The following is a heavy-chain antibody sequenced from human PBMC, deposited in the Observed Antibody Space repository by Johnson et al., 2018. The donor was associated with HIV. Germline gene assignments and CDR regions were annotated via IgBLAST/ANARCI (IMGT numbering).Heavy chain of an antibody. D-gene: IGHD3-10*02. V-gene: IGHV3-33*06. J-gene: IGHJ3*02. CDR2: IWYDGSNK. CDR3: AKDGSGDVRGAFDI. CDR1: GFTFSSYG. Sequence: QMQLVESGGGVVQPGRSLRLSCAASGFTFSSYGMHWVRQAPGKGLEWVAVIWYDGSNKYYADSVKGRFTISRDNSKNTLYLQMNSLRTEDTALYYCAKDGSGDVRGAFDIWGQGTMVTVSS.